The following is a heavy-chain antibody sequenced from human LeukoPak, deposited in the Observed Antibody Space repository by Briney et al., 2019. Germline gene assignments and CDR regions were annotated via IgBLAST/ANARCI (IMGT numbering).Heavy chain of an antibody. CDR2: ISYDGSNK. D-gene: IGHD3-22*01. CDR3: AKTPYYYDSSGDYYFGPYYFDY. V-gene: IGHV3-30*18. Sequence: PGGSLRLSCAASEFTFSSYGMHWVRQAPGKGLEWVALISYDGSNKYYADSVKGRFTVSRDNSKNTLYLQMNSLRAEDTAVYYCAKTPYYYDSSGDYYFGPYYFDYWGQGTLVTVSS. CDR1: EFTFSSYG. J-gene: IGHJ4*02.